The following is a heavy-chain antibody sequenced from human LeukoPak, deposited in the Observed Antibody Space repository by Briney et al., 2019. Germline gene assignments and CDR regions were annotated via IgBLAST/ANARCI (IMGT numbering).Heavy chain of an antibody. CDR2: IRYDGSNK. CDR1: GFTFSSYG. CDR3: AKAPCFRYGYFCY. J-gene: IGHJ4*02. V-gene: IGHV3-30*02. D-gene: IGHD1-1*01. Sequence: GGSLRLSCAASGFTFSSYGMHWVRQAPGKGLEWVAFIRYDGSNKYYADSVKGRFTISRDNSKNTLYLQMNSLRAEDTAVYYFAKAPCFRYGYFCYWGQGTLVTVSS.